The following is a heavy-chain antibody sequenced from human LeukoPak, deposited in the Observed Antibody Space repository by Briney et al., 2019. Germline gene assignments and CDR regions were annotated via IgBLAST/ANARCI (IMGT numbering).Heavy chain of an antibody. CDR1: GFTFSRSG. CDR3: VKPRIIGLGWAQFDY. V-gene: IGHV3-23*01. CDR2: FDGNADGT. J-gene: IGHJ4*02. Sequence: GGSLRLSCATSGFTFSRSGMTWVRQPPGKGLEWVASFDGNADGTHYADSVKGRCTISRDNSKNTVYLQMNSLRAEDTAIYYCVKPRIIGLGWAQFDYWGQGSLVTVSS. D-gene: IGHD2-15*01.